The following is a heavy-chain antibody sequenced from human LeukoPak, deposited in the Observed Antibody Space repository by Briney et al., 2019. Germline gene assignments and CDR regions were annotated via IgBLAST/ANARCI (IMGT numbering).Heavy chain of an antibody. D-gene: IGHD3-3*01. Sequence: PSQTLSLTCTVSGGSISSGGYYWSWIRQPPGQGLEWIGEINHSGSTNYNPSLKSRVTISVDTSKNQFSLKLSSVTAADTAVYYCASRLDFWSGHIGGNWFDPWGQGTLVTVSS. CDR1: GGSISSGGYY. CDR3: ASRLDFWSGHIGGNWFDP. V-gene: IGHV4-30-2*01. CDR2: INHSGST. J-gene: IGHJ5*02.